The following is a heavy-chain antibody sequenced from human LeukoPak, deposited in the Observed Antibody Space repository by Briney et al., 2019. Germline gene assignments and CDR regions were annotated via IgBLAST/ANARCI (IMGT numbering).Heavy chain of an antibody. CDR2: IQQDGNEK. J-gene: IGHJ4*02. D-gene: IGHD1-26*01. CDR3: ASRIVGTPDYFDY. Sequence: GGSLRLSCAASGFTFTTYWMSWVRQAPGKGLEWVANIQQDGNEKYYVDSVKGRFTISRDNAKNSLYLQMNSLRVEDTAVYYCASRIVGTPDYFDYWGQGTLVTVSS. CDR1: GFTFTTYW. V-gene: IGHV3-7*01.